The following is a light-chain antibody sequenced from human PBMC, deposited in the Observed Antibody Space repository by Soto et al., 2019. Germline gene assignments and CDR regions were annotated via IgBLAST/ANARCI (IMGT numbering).Light chain of an antibody. CDR1: QSVSSSY. CDR3: QQYGSSGT. V-gene: IGKV3-20*01. Sequence: EIVLTQSPGTLSLSPGERATLSCRASQSVSSSYLAWYQQKPGQAPRLLIYAASSRATGIPDRFSGSGSGTDFTLTISRLEPEDFAVYYCQQYGSSGTFGQGTTVDIK. J-gene: IGKJ1*01. CDR2: AAS.